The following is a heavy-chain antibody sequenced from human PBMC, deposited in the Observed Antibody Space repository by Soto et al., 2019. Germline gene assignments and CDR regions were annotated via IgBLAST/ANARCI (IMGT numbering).Heavy chain of an antibody. Sequence: GGSLRLSCAASGFPFNNFAMHWVRQAPGKGLEWVSYIGTTSGNIYYADSLKGRFTISRDNAKNSLYLQMDSLRDEDTAVYYCARQTWDYYSSNFDYWGQGTLVTVSS. CDR3: ARQTWDYYSSNFDY. CDR1: GFPFNNFA. J-gene: IGHJ4*02. CDR2: IGTTSGNI. V-gene: IGHV3-48*02. D-gene: IGHD3-10*01.